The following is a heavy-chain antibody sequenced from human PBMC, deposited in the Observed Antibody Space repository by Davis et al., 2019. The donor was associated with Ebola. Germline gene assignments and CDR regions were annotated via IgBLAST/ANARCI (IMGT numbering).Heavy chain of an antibody. J-gene: IGHJ4*02. D-gene: IGHD6-13*01. CDR1: GGTLSSYA. V-gene: IGHV1-18*01. CDR3: ARDRSVIAAAGTFDY. Sequence: ASSVPVSCKASGGTLSSYAIRWVRQAPGQGLEWMGWISAYNGNTNYAQKLQGRVTMTTDTSTSTAYMELRSLRSDDTAVYYCARDRSVIAAAGTFDYWGQGTLVTVSS. CDR2: ISAYNGNT.